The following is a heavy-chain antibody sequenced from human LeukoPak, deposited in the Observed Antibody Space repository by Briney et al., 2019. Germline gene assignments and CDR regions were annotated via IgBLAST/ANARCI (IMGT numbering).Heavy chain of an antibody. V-gene: IGHV4-59*01. CDR3: ARGLANYYYYYYMDV. CDR2: VDHTGST. CDR1: DDSITMYY. J-gene: IGHJ6*03. Sequence: SETLSLTCTVSDDSITMYYWTWIRQPPGKGLEWIGYVDHTGSTKFNPSLKSRVTISVDTSKNQFSLKLSSVTAADTAVYYCARGLANYYYYYYMDVWGKGTTVTVSS.